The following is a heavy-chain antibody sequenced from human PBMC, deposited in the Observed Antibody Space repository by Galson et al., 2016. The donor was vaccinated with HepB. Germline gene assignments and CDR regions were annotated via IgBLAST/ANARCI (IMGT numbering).Heavy chain of an antibody. Sequence: PALVKPTQTLTLTCTLSGMSLSSTGVAVGWIRQSPGRALEWLAVIYWDDDSRYAPSLNSRLTVTRDTSTSQVVLSLINVGPADKATYFCALLGDGSGSRGFFDYWGPGTRVTVSS. D-gene: IGHD3-10*01. CDR2: IYWDDDS. J-gene: IGHJ4*02. CDR3: ALLGDGSGSRGFFDY. CDR1: GMSLSSTGVA. V-gene: IGHV2-5*05.